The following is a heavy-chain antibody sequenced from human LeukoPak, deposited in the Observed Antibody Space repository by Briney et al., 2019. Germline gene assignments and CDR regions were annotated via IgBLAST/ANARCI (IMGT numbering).Heavy chain of an antibody. CDR3: ARDYKYAFDN. CDR2: IGIDSGNT. J-gene: IGHJ4*02. D-gene: IGHD5-24*01. Sequence: GGSLRLSCAASGFKFSDYSMNWVRQVPGKGLEWISYIGIDSGNTNYADSVKGRFTISGDKAKNSLYLQMNSLRVEDTAVYYCARDYKYAFDNWAREPWSPSPQ. V-gene: IGHV3-48*01. CDR1: GFKFSDYS.